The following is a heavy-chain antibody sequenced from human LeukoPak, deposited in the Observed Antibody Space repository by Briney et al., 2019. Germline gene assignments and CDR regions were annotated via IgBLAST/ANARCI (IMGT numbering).Heavy chain of an antibody. D-gene: IGHD2-2*01. Sequence: SETLSLTCTVSGGSISGYYWSWIRQPPGKGLEWIGEINHSGSTNYNPSLKSRVTISVDTSKNQFSLKLNSVTAADTAVYYCARGTLRGCSSTSCYFWFDPWGQGTLVTVSS. CDR2: INHSGST. CDR1: GGSISGYY. CDR3: ARGTLRGCSSTSCYFWFDP. V-gene: IGHV4-34*01. J-gene: IGHJ5*02.